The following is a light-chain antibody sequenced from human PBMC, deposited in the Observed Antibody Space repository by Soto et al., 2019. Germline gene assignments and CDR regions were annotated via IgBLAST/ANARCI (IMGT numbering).Light chain of an antibody. CDR1: QSISSW. Sequence: IQMTQSPSTLSAPVEDRVTITCRASQSISSWLAWYQQKPGTAPNLLIYHASNLRGGVPSRFSGGGSGTEFTLSIISLQPEDFAPYYCQQSSSTPITFGQGTRKEIK. CDR2: HAS. V-gene: IGKV1-5*01. CDR3: QQSSSTPIT. J-gene: IGKJ5*01.